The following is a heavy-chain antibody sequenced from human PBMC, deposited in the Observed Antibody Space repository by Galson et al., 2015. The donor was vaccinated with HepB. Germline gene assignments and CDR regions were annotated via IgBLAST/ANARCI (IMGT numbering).Heavy chain of an antibody. CDR1: GYSFTSYW. D-gene: IGHD2-15*01. CDR2: IDPSDSYT. J-gene: IGHJ6*02. V-gene: IGHV5-10-1*01. CDR3: ARHRDVVVADPFGEYYYYGMDV. Sequence: QSGAEVKKPGESLRISCKGSGYSFTSYWVSWVRQMPGKGLEWMGRIDPSDSYTNYSPSFQGHVTISADKSISTAYLQWSSLKASDTAMYYCARHRDVVVADPFGEYYYYGMDVWGQGTTVTVSS.